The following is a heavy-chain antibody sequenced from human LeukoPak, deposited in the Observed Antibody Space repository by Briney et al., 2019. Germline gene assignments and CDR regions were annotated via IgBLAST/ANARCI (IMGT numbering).Heavy chain of an antibody. J-gene: IGHJ3*02. CDR3: ARLVVNATYDAFDI. CDR2: IYYSGST. Sequence: SETLSLTCTVSGGSISSYYCSWIRQPPGKGLEWIGYIYYSGSTNYNPSLKSRVTISIDTPKKQFSLKLSSVTAADTAVYYCARLVVNATYDAFDIWGQGTMVTVSS. CDR1: GGSISSYY. D-gene: IGHD2-8*02. V-gene: IGHV4-59*01.